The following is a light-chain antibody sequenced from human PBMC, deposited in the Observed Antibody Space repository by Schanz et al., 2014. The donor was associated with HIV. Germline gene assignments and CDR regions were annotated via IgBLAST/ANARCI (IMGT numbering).Light chain of an antibody. J-gene: IGLJ1*01. CDR1: SSDVGGYNY. V-gene: IGLV2-14*03. CDR3: CSFARSNTYV. Sequence: QSALTQPASVSGSPGQSITISCTGTSSDVGGYNYVSWYQQHPGIAPKLMIYDVSNRPSGVSNRFSGSKSGNTASLTVSAVQPEDEADYYCCSFARSNTYVFGTGTKLTVL. CDR2: DVS.